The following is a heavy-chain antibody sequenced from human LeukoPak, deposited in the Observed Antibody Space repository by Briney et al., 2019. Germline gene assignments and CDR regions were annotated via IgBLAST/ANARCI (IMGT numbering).Heavy chain of an antibody. J-gene: IGHJ4*02. CDR2: IKSKTDGGTT. CDR3: TTGSYGDYLSYLADFDY. V-gene: IGHV3-15*01. D-gene: IGHD4-17*01. CDR1: GFTFCNAW. Sequence: GGSLRLSCAASGFTFCNAWMSWVRQAPGKGLEWVGRIKSKTDGGTTDYAAPVKDRFTISRDDSKNTLYLQMNSLKTKDTAVYYCTTGSYGDYLSYLADFDYWGQGTLVTVSS.